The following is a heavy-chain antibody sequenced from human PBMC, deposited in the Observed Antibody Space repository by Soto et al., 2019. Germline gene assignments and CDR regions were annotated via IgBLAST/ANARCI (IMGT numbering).Heavy chain of an antibody. V-gene: IGHV4-30-4*01. Sequence: PSETLSLTCTVAGGTISSGDYYWSWIRQPPGKGLEWIGYIYYSGSTYYNPSLKSRVTISVDTSKNQFSLKLSSVTAADTAVYYCARGDSYGYIDYWGQGTLVTVSS. D-gene: IGHD5-18*01. CDR3: ARGDSYGYIDY. CDR2: IYYSGST. J-gene: IGHJ4*02. CDR1: GGTISSGDYY.